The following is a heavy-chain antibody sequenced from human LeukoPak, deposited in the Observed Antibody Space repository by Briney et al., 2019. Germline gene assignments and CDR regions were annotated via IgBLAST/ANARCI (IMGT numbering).Heavy chain of an antibody. CDR1: GFTFSAGW. J-gene: IGHJ4*02. Sequence: GGSLRLSCAASGFTFSAGWMSWVRQAPGKGLEWVGRIKSKTDGGTTDYAAPVKGRFTISRDDSKNTLYLQMNSLKTEDTAVYYCTTEAYYGLDLDYWGQGTLVTVSS. V-gene: IGHV3-15*01. D-gene: IGHD4-17*01. CDR3: TTEAYYGLDLDY. CDR2: IKSKTDGGTT.